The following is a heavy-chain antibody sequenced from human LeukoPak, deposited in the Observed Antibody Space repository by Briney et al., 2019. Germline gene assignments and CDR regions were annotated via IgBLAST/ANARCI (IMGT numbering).Heavy chain of an antibody. J-gene: IGHJ2*01. V-gene: IGHV4-34*01. CDR3: ARDEYPSVGVVNRYWYFDL. D-gene: IGHD3-3*01. Sequence: SETLSLTCAVYGGSFSGYYWSWIRQPPGKGLEWIGEINHSGSTNYNPSLKSRVTISVDTSKNQFSLKLSSVTAADTAVYYCARDEYPSVGVVNRYWYFDLWGRGTLVTVSS. CDR2: INHSGST. CDR1: GGSFSGYY.